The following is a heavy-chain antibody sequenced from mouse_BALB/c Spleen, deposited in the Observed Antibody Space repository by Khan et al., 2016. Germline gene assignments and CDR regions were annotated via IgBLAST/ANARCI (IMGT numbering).Heavy chain of an antibody. D-gene: IGHD2-14*01. CDR1: GFNIKDTY. CDR2: IDPANGHT. V-gene: IGHV14-3*02. Sequence: VQLQQSGAELVKPGASVKLSCTASGFNIKDTYMHWVKQRPEQGLEWIGRIDPANGHTKYDPKFQDKATVTSETSSNTAYLQLSSLTSEDTAVYYCARGGYGWFAYWGQGTLVTVSA. CDR3: ARGGYGWFAY. J-gene: IGHJ3*01.